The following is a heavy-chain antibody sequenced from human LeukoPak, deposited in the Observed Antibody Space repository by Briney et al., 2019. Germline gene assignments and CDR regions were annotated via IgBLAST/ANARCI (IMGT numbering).Heavy chain of an antibody. D-gene: IGHD3-10*01. Sequence: ASVKVSCKASGYTFTSYDINWVRQATGQGLEWMGWMNPNSGNTGYAQKFQGRVTMTRNTSISTAYMELSSLRSEDTAVYYCARGRGWFGDDAFDIWGQGTMVTVSS. J-gene: IGHJ3*02. V-gene: IGHV1-8*01. CDR2: MNPNSGNT. CDR1: GYTFTSYD. CDR3: ARGRGWFGDDAFDI.